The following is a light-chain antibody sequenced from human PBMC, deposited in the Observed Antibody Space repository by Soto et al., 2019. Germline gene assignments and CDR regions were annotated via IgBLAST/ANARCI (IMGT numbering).Light chain of an antibody. V-gene: IGLV2-8*01. CDR2: EVT. Sequence: QSVLTQPPSASGSPGQSVTISCTGTSSDVGGYNYVSWYQQYPGRAPKLMIYEVTKRPSGVPDRFSGSKSGNTASLTFSGLQYEDEADYYCSSYAASNNFYFVFGGGTKLTVL. CDR3: SSYAASNNFYFV. J-gene: IGLJ3*02. CDR1: SSDVGGYNY.